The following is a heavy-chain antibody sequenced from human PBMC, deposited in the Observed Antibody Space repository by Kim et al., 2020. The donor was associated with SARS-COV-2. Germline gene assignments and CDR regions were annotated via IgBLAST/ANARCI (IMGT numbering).Heavy chain of an antibody. Sequence: ASVKVSCKASGYTFTGYYMHWVRQAPGQGLEWMGWINPNSGGTNYAQKFQGRVTMTRDTSISTAYMELSRLRSDDTAVYYCARVGYCSGGSCYSGALGGMDIWGQGTTVTVSS. V-gene: IGHV1-2*02. J-gene: IGHJ6*02. CDR1: GYTFTGYY. CDR3: ARVGYCSGGSCYSGALGGMDI. D-gene: IGHD2-15*01. CDR2: INPNSGGT.